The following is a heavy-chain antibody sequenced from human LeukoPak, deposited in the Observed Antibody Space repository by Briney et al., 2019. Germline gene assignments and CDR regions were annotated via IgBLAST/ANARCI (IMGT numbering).Heavy chain of an antibody. V-gene: IGHV3-23*01. Sequence: GGSLRLSCAASGFTFSSSGMHWVRQAPGKGLEWVSAISGSGGSTYYADSVKGRFTISRDNSKNTLYLQMNSLGAEDTAVYYCAKAPRYCSSTSCYADYWGQGTLVTVSS. J-gene: IGHJ4*02. D-gene: IGHD2-2*01. CDR2: ISGSGGST. CDR3: AKAPRYCSSTSCYADY. CDR1: GFTFSSSG.